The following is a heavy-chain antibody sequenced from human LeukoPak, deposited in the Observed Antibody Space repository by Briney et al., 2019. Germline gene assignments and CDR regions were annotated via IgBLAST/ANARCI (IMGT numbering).Heavy chain of an antibody. CDR3: AKDAYGGATFFYYMDV. CDR1: GFTFDDYA. CDR2: ISWNSGNI. V-gene: IGHV3-9*01. J-gene: IGHJ6*03. Sequence: GGSLRLSCAGSGFTFDDYAMHWVRQTPGKGLEWVSGISWNSGNIAYADFVGGRFTISRDNAKNSLSLQMNSLSDKDTAVYYCAKDAYGGATFFYYMDVWGKGTTVTVSS. D-gene: IGHD2/OR15-2a*01.